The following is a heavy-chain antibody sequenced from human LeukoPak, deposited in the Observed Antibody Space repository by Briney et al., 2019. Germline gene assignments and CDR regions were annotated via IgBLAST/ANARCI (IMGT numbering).Heavy chain of an antibody. CDR1: GGSISSGGYY. V-gene: IGHV4-31*03. CDR3: ARDEVRGYYDSSGYFIVKKKNAFDI. CDR2: IYYSGST. J-gene: IGHJ3*02. D-gene: IGHD3-22*01. Sequence: SQTLSLTCTVSGGSISSGGYYWSWIRQHPGTGLEWIGYIYYSGSTYYNPSLKSRVTISVDTSKNQFSLKLSSVTAADTAVYYCARDEVRGYYDSSGYFIVKKKNAFDIWGQGTMVTVSS.